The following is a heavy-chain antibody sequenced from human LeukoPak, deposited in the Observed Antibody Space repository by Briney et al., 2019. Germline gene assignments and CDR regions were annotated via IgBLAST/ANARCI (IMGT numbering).Heavy chain of an antibody. V-gene: IGHV3-21*01. J-gene: IGHJ3*02. CDR3: ARKMKTGDRVGTFDI. D-gene: IGHD1-1*01. Sequence: GGSLRLSCAASGFTFSSHNMNWVRQAPMKGLEWVSSIGTDGSYKYYADSVQGRFTISRDNAKNSLYLQMNSLTAEDTAVYYCARKMKTGDRVGTFDIWGQGTMVTVSS. CDR2: IGTDGSYK. CDR1: GFTFSSHN.